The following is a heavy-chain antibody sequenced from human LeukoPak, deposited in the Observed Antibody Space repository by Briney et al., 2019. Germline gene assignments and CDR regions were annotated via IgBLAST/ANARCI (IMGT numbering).Heavy chain of an antibody. CDR1: GFPFSGSA. J-gene: IGHJ4*02. V-gene: IGHV3-73*01. CDR3: TRANDFWSGYEVDY. CDR2: IRSKANSYAT. D-gene: IGHD3-3*01. Sequence: GGSLKLSCAASGFPFSGSAMHWVRQASGKGLEWVGRIRSKANSYATAYAASVKGRFTISRDDSKNTAYLQMNSLKTEDTAVYYCTRANDFWSGYEVDYWGQGTLVTVSS.